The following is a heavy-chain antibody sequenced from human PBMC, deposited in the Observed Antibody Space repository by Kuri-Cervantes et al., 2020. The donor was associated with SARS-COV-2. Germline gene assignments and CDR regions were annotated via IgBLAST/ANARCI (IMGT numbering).Heavy chain of an antibody. V-gene: IGHV3-7*01. CDR1: GFTFSSYW. J-gene: IGHJ4*02. Sequence: GGSLRLSCAASGFTFSSYWMSWVRQAPGKGLEWVANIKQDGSEKYYVDSVKGRFTISRDNSKNTLYLQMNSLRAEDTAVYYCARVSGSYSSPIDYWGQGTLVTVSS. CDR3: ARVSGSYSSPIDY. CDR2: IKQDGSEK. D-gene: IGHD1-26*01.